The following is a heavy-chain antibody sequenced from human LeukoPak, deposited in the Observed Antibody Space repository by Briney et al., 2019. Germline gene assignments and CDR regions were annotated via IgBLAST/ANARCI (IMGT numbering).Heavy chain of an antibody. CDR3: ARRSRAEVDY. CDR1: GFTFSSYG. J-gene: IGHJ4*02. CDR2: IRYDGSNK. D-gene: IGHD1-14*01. Sequence: PGGSLRLSCAASGFTFSSYGMHWVRQAPAKGLEWVAFIRYDGSNKYYADSLKGRFTIYRDNSKNTLYLQRKSLRAEDTAVYYCARRSRAEVDYWGEGTLVTVSS. V-gene: IGHV3-30*02.